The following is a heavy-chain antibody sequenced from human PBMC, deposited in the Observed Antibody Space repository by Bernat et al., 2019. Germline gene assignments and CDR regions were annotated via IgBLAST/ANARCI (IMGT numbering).Heavy chain of an antibody. V-gene: IGHV3-33*01. J-gene: IGHJ4*02. Sequence: QMQLVESGGGVVQPGRSLRLSCAASGFTFSSYGMHWVRQAPGKGLEWVAVIWYDGSNKYYADSVKGRFTISRDNSKNTLYLQMNSLRAEDTAVYYCARDLAYYDFWSGYFGLDYWDQGTLVTVSS. D-gene: IGHD3-3*01. CDR3: ARDLAYYDFWSGYFGLDY. CDR2: IWYDGSNK. CDR1: GFTFSSYG.